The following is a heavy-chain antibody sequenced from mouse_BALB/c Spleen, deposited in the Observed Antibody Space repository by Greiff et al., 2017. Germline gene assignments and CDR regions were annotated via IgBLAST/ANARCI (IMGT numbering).Heavy chain of an antibody. CDR3: ARKKDPYAMDY. V-gene: IGHV1-80*01. CDR1: GYAFSSYW. Sequence: VQLQESGAELVRPGSSVKISCKASGYAFSSYWMHWVKQRPGQGLEWIGQIYPGDGGTNYNGKFKGKATLTVDKSSSTAYMQLSSLTSEDSAVYYCARKKDPYAMDYWGQGTSVTVSS. J-gene: IGHJ4*01. CDR2: IYPGDGGT.